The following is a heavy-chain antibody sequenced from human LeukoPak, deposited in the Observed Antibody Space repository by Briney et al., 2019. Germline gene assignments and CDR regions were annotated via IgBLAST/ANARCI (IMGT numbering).Heavy chain of an antibody. CDR1: GFAFGSCA. CDR3: AKGTLGGTSATFDS. V-gene: IGHV3-23*01. J-gene: IGHJ4*02. Sequence: GGSLRLSCADSGFAFGSCAMSWVRQAPGKGLEWVSLITGNGGSSYHTDSVKGRFTISRDNSKNTLSLHMSSLRAEDTAVYYCAKGTLGGTSATFDSWGQGTLVTVSS. CDR2: ITGNGGSS. D-gene: IGHD4-23*01.